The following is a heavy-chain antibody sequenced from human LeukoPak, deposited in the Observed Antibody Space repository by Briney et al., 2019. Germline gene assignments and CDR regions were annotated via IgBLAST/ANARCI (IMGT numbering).Heavy chain of an antibody. CDR1: GYTFTGYY. D-gene: IGHD3-3*01. CDR3: ARDLFFRDFWSGQTP. Sequence: AASVKVSCKASGYTFTGYYMHWVRQAPGQGLEWMGWINPNSGGTNYAQKLQGRVTMTTDTSTSTAYMELRSLRSDDTAVYYCARDLFFRDFWSGQTPWGQGTLVTVSS. V-gene: IGHV1-2*02. J-gene: IGHJ4*02. CDR2: INPNSGGT.